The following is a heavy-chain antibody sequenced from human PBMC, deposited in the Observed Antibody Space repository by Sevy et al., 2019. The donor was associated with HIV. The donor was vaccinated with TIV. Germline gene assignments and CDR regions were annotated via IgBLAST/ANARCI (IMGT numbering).Heavy chain of an antibody. CDR3: ARERCTKPHDY. CDR2: FSFGCGKI. J-gene: IGHJ4*02. V-gene: IGHV3-23*01. CDR1: GFTFSKYS. Sequence: GGCLRLSCAASGFTFSKYSMSWIRQTPGKGLEWVSTFSFGCGKINYADSVKGRFTISRDDSRNTFYLQMNSLRAEDTAIYYCARERCTKPHDYWGQGTVVPVSS. D-gene: IGHD2-8*01.